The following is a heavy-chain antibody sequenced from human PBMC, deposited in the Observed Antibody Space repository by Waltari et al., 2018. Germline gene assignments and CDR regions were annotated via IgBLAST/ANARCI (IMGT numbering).Heavy chain of an antibody. CDR3: AGASKSKDAFDI. J-gene: IGHJ3*02. CDR2: INHSGST. CDR1: GGSFSGYY. Sequence: QVQLQQWGAGLLKPSETLSLTCAVSGGSFSGYYWSWIRQPPGKGLEWIGEINHSGSTNYTPSRKSRVTISVDTSKNQFSLKRSSVTDADTDVYYCAGASKSKDAFDIWGQGTMVTVSS. V-gene: IGHV4-34*01.